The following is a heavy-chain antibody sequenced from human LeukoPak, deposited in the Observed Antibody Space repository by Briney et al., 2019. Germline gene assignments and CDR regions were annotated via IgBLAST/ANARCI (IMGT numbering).Heavy chain of an antibody. CDR3: ARGFSGGSCYYFDY. Sequence: GGSLRLSCAASGFTFSSYSMNWVRQAPGKGLEWVSYISSSGSTIYYADSVKGRFTISRDNAKNSLYLQMNSLRAEDTAVYYCARGFSGGSCYYFDYWGQGTLVTVSS. D-gene: IGHD2-15*01. CDR1: GFTFSSYS. CDR2: ISSSGSTI. V-gene: IGHV3-48*04. J-gene: IGHJ4*02.